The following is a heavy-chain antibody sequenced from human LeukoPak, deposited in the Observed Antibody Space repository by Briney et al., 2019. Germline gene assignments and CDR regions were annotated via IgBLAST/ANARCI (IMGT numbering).Heavy chain of an antibody. CDR2: ISYDGSNK. V-gene: IGHV3-30*18. D-gene: IGHD4-23*01. CDR1: GFTFSSYG. J-gene: IGHJ4*02. Sequence: GGSLRLSCAASGFTFSSYGMHWVRQAPGKGLEWVAVISYDGSNKYYADSVKGRFTISRDDSKNTLYLQMNSLRAEDTAVYYCAKDGATVTLGTLDYWGQGTLVTVSS. CDR3: AKDGATVTLGTLDY.